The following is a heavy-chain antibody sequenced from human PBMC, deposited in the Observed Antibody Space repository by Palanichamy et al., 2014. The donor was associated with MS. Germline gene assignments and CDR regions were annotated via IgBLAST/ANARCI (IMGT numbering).Heavy chain of an antibody. V-gene: IGHV1-3*04. Sequence: QVHLVQSGAEVKEPGASVRVSCKASGYMFTRSAIHWVRQAPGQGLEWMGWLNTPNGDTKYSQRFQGRLTFTRDTSASTGYMELTSLRSEDTAVYYCAKEMTYNGNYDCWGQGTLVTVSS. CDR2: LNTPNGDT. CDR3: AKEMTYNGNYDC. D-gene: IGHD5-24*01. CDR1: GYMFTRSA. J-gene: IGHJ4*02.